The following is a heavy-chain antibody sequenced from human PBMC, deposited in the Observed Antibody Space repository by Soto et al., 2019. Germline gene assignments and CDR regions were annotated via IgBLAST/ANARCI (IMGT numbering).Heavy chain of an antibody. J-gene: IGHJ3*01. CDR1: EGTFSSYA. CDR2: IIPIFGTA. Sequence: QVQLVQSGAEVKKPGSSVKVSCKASEGTFSSYAISWVRQAPGQGLEWMGGIIPIFGTANYAQKFQGRVTITADESTGTAYMELSSLRAEHTALDYCARGTLTGYYNPDAFDLWGLGAMVTVSS. D-gene: IGHD3-9*01. CDR3: ARGTLTGYYNPDAFDL. V-gene: IGHV1-69*01.